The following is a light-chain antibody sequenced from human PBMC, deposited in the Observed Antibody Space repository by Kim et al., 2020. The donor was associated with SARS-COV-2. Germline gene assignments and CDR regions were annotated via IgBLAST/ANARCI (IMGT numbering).Light chain of an antibody. CDR1: QGISSY. J-gene: IGKJ3*01. Sequence: DIQLTQSPSFLSASVGDRVTITCRASQGISSYLAWYQQKPGKAPKLLIYAASTLQSGVPSRFSGSGSGTEFTLTISSLQPEDFASYYCQQVNSYPVTFGPGTTVDIK. CDR2: AAS. V-gene: IGKV1-9*01. CDR3: QQVNSYPVT.